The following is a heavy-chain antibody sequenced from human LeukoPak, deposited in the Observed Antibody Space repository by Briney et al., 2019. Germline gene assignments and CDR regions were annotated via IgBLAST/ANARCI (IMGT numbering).Heavy chain of an antibody. CDR3: AKGAPYGSGSYPDY. CDR2: ISYDGSNK. CDR1: GFTFSSYG. J-gene: IGHJ4*02. D-gene: IGHD3-10*01. Sequence: PGGSLRLSCAASGFTFSSYGMHWVRRAPGKGLEWVAVISYDGSNKYYADSVKGRFTISRDNSKNTLYLQMNSLRAEDTAVYYCAKGAPYGSGSYPDYWGQGTLVTVSS. V-gene: IGHV3-30*18.